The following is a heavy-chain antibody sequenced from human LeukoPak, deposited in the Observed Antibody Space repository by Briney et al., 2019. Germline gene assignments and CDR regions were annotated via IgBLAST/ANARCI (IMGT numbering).Heavy chain of an antibody. CDR2: MNPNSGNG. Sequence: GASVKVSCKASGYTFTNYDISWVRQATGQGLEWMGSMNPNSGNGGYAQKFQGRVTITRNTSISTAYMELSSLRSEHTAVYYCARAWGENDFWSGYPFPWFDPWGQGTLVTVSS. J-gene: IGHJ5*02. D-gene: IGHD3-3*01. CDR1: GYTFTNYD. V-gene: IGHV1-8*03. CDR3: ARAWGENDFWSGYPFPWFDP.